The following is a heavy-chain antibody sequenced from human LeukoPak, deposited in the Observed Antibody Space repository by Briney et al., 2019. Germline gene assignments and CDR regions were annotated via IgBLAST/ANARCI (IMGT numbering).Heavy chain of an antibody. Sequence: SETLSLTCTVSGGSISSYYWSWIRQPPGKGLEWIGYIQYSGSTNYNPSLKSRVTISVDTSKNQFSLKLSSVTAADTAVYYCAPPPYYYEANGYSVAWGQGTLVTVSS. CDR3: APPPYYYEANGYSVA. J-gene: IGHJ5*02. CDR1: GGSISSYY. D-gene: IGHD3-22*01. CDR2: IQYSGST. V-gene: IGHV4-59*01.